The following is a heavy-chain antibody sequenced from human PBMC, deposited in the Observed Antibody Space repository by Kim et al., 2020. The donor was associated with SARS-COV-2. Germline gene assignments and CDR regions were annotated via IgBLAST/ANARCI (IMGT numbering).Heavy chain of an antibody. Sequence: VKGRFTISRDNSKNTLYVQMNSLRAEDTAIYYCEKVAAGCGGHCEPSDDDWGQGTLVTVSS. CDR3: EKVAAGCGGHCEPSDDD. V-gene: IGHV3-23*01. D-gene: IGHD2-21*02. J-gene: IGHJ4*02.